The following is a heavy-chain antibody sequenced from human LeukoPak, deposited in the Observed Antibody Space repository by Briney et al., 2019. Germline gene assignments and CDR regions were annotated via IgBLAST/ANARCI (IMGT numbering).Heavy chain of an antibody. CDR1: GYTLTSYY. D-gene: IGHD5-18*01. CDR2: INPSGGST. V-gene: IGHV1-46*01. CDR3: AKGRGYSYCYDY. Sequence: ASVKVSCKASGYTLTSYYMHWVRQAPGQGLEWMGIINPSGGSTSYAQKFQGRATTTRDTSTNTVYMELSSLRSEDTAVYYCAKGRGYSYCYDYWGQGTLVTVSS. J-gene: IGHJ4*02.